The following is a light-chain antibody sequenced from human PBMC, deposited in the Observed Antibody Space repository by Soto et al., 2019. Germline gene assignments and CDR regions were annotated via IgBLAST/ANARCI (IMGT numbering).Light chain of an antibody. V-gene: IGKV1-33*01. J-gene: IGKJ1*01. CDR2: EAS. Sequence: DIQMTQSPSSLSASVGDRVTISCQTSRDIRKYLNWYQQKPGKPPQLLIFEASNLETGVPSRFSGRGSGTNLTLTISSLQPEDFATYYCQQYIDVPRTSGQGTKLDIK. CDR1: RDIRKY. CDR3: QQYIDVPRT.